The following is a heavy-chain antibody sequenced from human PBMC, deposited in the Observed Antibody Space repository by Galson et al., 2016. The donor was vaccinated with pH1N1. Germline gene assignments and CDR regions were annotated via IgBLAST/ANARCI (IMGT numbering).Heavy chain of an antibody. CDR3: ASQLLSSSESPFEF. D-gene: IGHD1-7*01. Sequence: LRLSCAASRFTSRFSFSGFWMTWVRQAPGKGLEWVANIKPDGSEEYYGDSVKGRFTISRDNAKHSVSLQMNNLRAEDTAVYYCASQLLSSSESPFEFWGQGALVTVSS. J-gene: IGHJ4*02. CDR2: IKPDGSEE. CDR1: RFTSRFSFSGFW. V-gene: IGHV3-7*01.